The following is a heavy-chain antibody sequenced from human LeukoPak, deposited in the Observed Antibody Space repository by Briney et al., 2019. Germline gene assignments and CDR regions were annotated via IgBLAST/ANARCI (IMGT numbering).Heavy chain of an antibody. CDR2: ISWNSGRI. J-gene: IGHJ4*02. D-gene: IGHD3-10*01. Sequence: GGSLRLSCAASGFTFDDYGMHWVRQAPGKGLEWVSGISWNSGRIGYADSVKGRFTISRDNSKNTLYLQMNSLRAEDTAVYYCANHGSGSYEADYWGQGTLVTVSS. V-gene: IGHV3-9*01. CDR1: GFTFDDYG. CDR3: ANHGSGSYEADY.